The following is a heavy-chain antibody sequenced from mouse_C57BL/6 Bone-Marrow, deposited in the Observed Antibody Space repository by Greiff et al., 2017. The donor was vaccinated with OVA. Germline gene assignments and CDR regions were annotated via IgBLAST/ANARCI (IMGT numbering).Heavy chain of an antibody. CDR2: IRLKSDNYAT. J-gene: IGHJ3*01. CDR3: TGIDYYGSTAWFAY. CDR1: GFTFSNYW. D-gene: IGHD1-1*01. V-gene: IGHV6-3*01. Sequence: EVQGVESGGGLVQPGGSMKLSCVASGFTFSNYWMNWVRQSPEKGLEWVAQIRLKSDNYATHYAESVKGRFTISRDDSKSSVYLQMNNLRAEDTGIYYCTGIDYYGSTAWFAYWGQGTLVTVSA.